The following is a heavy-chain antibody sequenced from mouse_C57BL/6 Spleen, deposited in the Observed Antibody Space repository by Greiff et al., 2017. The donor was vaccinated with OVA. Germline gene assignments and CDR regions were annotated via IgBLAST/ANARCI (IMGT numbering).Heavy chain of an antibody. CDR2: IHPNSGST. D-gene: IGHD1-1*01. CDR3: ADYYGSRGDYYGIDY. Sequence: QVQLQQPGAELVKPGASVKLSCKASGYTFTSYWMHWVKQRPGQGLEWIGMIHPNSGSTNYNEKFKSKATLTVDKSSSTAYMQLSSLKSEDSAVYYCADYYGSRGDYYGIDYWGQGTSVTVSA. V-gene: IGHV1-64*01. CDR1: GYTFTSYW. J-gene: IGHJ4*01.